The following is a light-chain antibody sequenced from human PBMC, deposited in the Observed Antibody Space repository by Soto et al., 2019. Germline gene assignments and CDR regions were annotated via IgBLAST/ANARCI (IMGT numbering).Light chain of an antibody. CDR1: QGICIY. CDR3: KKYNTAPLT. J-gene: IGKJ4*01. V-gene: IGKV1-27*01. Sequence: DIQMSQSPSSLSASVGDRVTITCRASQGICIYLAWYQQKPGKIPNRLIYAPSTLQLGVPSRFSGSGSGTEFTLTISSLQPEDVATYYGKKYNTAPLTFGGGTKVDIK. CDR2: APS.